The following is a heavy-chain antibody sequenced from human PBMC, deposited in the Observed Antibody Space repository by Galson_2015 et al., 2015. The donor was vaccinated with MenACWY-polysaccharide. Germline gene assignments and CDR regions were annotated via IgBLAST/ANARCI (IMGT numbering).Heavy chain of an antibody. CDR2: ISGSGGST. Sequence: SLRLSGAASGFTFSSYAMSWVRQAPGKGLEWVSAISGSGGSTNYADSVKGRFTISRDNSKNTLYLQMNSLRAEDTAVYYCAKDRSSSWYFREYWGQGTLVTVSS. D-gene: IGHD6-13*01. J-gene: IGHJ4*02. CDR3: AKDRSSSWYFREY. CDR1: GFTFSSYA. V-gene: IGHV3-23*01.